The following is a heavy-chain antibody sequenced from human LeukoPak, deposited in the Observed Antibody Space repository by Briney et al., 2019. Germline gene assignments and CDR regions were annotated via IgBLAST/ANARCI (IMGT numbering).Heavy chain of an antibody. CDR1: GGSISSYY. V-gene: IGHV4-59*01. CDR3: ARVDGSGTSVDY. J-gene: IGHJ4*02. Sequence: SSETLSLTCTVSGGSISSYYWSWIRQPPGKGLEWIGYIYYSGSTNYNPSLKSRVTISVDTSKNQFSLKLSSVTAADTAVYYCARVDGSGTSVDYWGQGTLVTVSS. D-gene: IGHD3-10*01. CDR2: IYYSGST.